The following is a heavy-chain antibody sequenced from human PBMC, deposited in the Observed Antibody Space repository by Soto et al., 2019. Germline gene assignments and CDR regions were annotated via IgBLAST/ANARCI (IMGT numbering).Heavy chain of an antibody. V-gene: IGHV4-59*02. J-gene: IGHJ5*02. Sequence: PSETLSLTCSVSGGSVSNYYWSWVRQPPGKRLEWIGYIYYTGTHDYNPSLRGRATISVDTSKDQFSLKLTSVTAAATAVYYCARDRDRARSGLPSVDTWGQAILVT. CDR3: ARDRDRARSGLPSVDT. CDR2: IYYTGTH. D-gene: IGHD3-22*01. CDR1: GGSVSNYY.